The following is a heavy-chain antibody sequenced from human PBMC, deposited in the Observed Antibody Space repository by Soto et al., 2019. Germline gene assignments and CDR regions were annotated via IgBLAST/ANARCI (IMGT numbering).Heavy chain of an antibody. CDR1: GFTFDDYG. D-gene: IGHD2-8*02. CDR3: ARFFFFISTGGLSQASYSYMNV. J-gene: IGHJ6*03. Sequence: GGSLRLSCAASGFTFDDYGMSWVRQAPGKGLEWVSGINWNGGSAGYADSVKGRFTISRDNAKNTLYLQMNSLRAEDTALYHYARFFFFISTGGLSQASYSYMNVWGKGTRVT. V-gene: IGHV3-20*01. CDR2: INWNGGSA.